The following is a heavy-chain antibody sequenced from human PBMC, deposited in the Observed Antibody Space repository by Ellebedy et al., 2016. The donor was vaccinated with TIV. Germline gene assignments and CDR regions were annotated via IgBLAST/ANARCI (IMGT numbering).Heavy chain of an antibody. CDR1: GGSISRGSYY. Sequence: MPSETLSLTCTVSGGSISRGSYYWNWIRQYQGKGLEWIGYNYYSGSTYYNPSLKSRVNVSVDTSKNQFSLKLSSVTAADTAVYYCARGKFAAAGIDYWGQGTLVTVSS. D-gene: IGHD6-13*01. CDR3: ARGKFAAAGIDY. J-gene: IGHJ4*02. V-gene: IGHV4-31*03. CDR2: NYYSGST.